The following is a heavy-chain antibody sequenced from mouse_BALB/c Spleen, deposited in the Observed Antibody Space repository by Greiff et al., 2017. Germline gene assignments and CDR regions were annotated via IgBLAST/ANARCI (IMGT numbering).Heavy chain of an antibody. CDR1: GFTFSSYG. CDR3: ARCYYRYDQAWFAY. CDR2: ISSGGSYT. Sequence: EVQLMESGGDLVKPGGSLKLSCAASGFTFSSYGMSWVRQTPDKRLEWVATISSGGSYTYYPDSVKGRFTISRDNAKNTLYLQMSSLKSEDTAIYYCARCYYRYDQAWFAYWGQGTLVTVSA. D-gene: IGHD2-14*01. J-gene: IGHJ3*01. V-gene: IGHV5-6*01.